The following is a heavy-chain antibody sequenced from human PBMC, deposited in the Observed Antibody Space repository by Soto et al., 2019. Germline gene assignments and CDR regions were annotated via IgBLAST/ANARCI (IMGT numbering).Heavy chain of an antibody. Sequence: PSETLSLTCTVSGGSISSGGFYWSWVRQHPGKGLEWIGYIYHSGETYDNPSLKSRVNISVDTSKNQFSLNLSSVTAADTAVYFCARAREGSSGYSQNRWFAPWGQGTLVTVSS. V-gene: IGHV4-31*03. CDR3: ARAREGSSGYSQNRWFAP. CDR1: GGSISSGGFY. D-gene: IGHD3-22*01. CDR2: IYHSGET. J-gene: IGHJ5*02.